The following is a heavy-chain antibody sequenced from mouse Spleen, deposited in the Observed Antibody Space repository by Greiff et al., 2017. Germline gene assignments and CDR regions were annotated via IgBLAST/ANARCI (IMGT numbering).Heavy chain of an antibody. CDR2: ISDGGSYT. J-gene: IGHJ4*01. Sequence: EVQVVESGGGLVKPGGSLKLSCAASGFTFSDYYMYWVRQTPEKRLEWVATISDGGSYTYYPDSVKGRFTISRDNAKNNLYLQMSSLKSEDTAMYYCAREGYYDYYAMDYWGQGTSVTVSS. CDR3: AREGYYDYYAMDY. CDR1: GFTFSDYY. D-gene: IGHD2-3*01. V-gene: IGHV5-4*02.